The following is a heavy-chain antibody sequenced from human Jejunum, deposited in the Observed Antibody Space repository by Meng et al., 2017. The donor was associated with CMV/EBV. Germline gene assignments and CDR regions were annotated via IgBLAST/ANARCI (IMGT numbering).Heavy chain of an antibody. CDR2: INHSGST. CDR1: SY. CDR3: ARGGRVDCSSTSCYWAYYSDY. J-gene: IGHJ4*02. Sequence: SYWTLTPQPPGKVLEWIGEINHSGSTNYNSSLKSRVTISVDTSKNQFSLKLSSVTASDTAVYYCARGGRVDCSSTSCYWAYYSDYWGQGTLVTVSS. D-gene: IGHD2-2*01. V-gene: IGHV4-34*01.